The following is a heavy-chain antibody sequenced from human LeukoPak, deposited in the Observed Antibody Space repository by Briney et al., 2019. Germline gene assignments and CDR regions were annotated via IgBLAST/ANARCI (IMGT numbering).Heavy chain of an antibody. V-gene: IGHV3-21*01. Sequence: GGSLRLSCAASGFTFSSYSMNWVRQAPGKGLEWVSSISSSSSYIYYADSVKGRFTISRDNAKNSLYLQMNSLRAEDTAVYYCARDSVAAGTEGFDYWGQGTLVTVSS. D-gene: IGHD6-13*01. CDR2: ISSSSSYI. CDR3: ARDSVAAGTEGFDY. CDR1: GFTFSSYS. J-gene: IGHJ4*02.